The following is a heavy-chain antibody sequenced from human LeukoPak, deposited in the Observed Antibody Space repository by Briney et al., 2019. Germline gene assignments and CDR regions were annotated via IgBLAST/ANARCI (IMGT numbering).Heavy chain of an antibody. D-gene: IGHD1-26*01. CDR3: ARPHLGADNYWYFDL. CDR1: GGSFSDYY. V-gene: IGHV4-34*01. CDR2: INHRGRN. J-gene: IGHJ2*01. Sequence: SETLSLTCAVYGGSFSDYYWTWLRQPPGRGLEWIGEINHRGRNNYSPSLTSRLTISVDTSKNQFSLKLSSVTAADTAVYYCARPHLGADNYWYFDLWGRGTLVTVSS.